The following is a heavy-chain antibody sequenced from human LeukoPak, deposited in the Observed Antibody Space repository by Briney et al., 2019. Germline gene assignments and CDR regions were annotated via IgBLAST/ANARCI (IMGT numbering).Heavy chain of an antibody. Sequence: ASENVSCKASGCTFTAYYMHWVRQAPGQGLEWMGWINPNSGGTNYAQKFQGRVTMTRDTSISTVYMELSRLRSDDTAVYYCARDFPSSGWYHPFDYWGQGILVTVSS. J-gene: IGHJ4*02. CDR1: GCTFTAYY. CDR3: ARDFPSSGWYHPFDY. CDR2: INPNSGGT. V-gene: IGHV1-2*02. D-gene: IGHD6-19*01.